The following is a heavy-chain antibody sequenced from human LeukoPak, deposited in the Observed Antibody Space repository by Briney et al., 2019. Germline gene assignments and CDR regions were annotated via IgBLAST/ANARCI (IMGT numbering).Heavy chain of an antibody. J-gene: IGHJ6*03. CDR3: ARAGAHYYYMDV. Sequence: ASVKVSCKASGYTFTSYYMHWVRQAPGQGLEWMGIINPSGGSTSYAQKFQGRVTMSRDTSTSTVYMELSSLRSEDTAVYYCARAGAHYYYMDVWGKGTTVTVSS. D-gene: IGHD1-14*01. CDR2: INPSGGST. V-gene: IGHV1-46*01. CDR1: GYTFTSYY.